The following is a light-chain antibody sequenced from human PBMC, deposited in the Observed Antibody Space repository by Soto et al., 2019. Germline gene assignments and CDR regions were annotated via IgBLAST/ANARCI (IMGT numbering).Light chain of an antibody. J-gene: IGLJ3*02. CDR3: QAWDTSTVL. CDR2: QGS. Sequence: SYELSQPPSVSVSPGQTASITCSGDELEDQYVSWYQHKAGQSPVLVIYQGSQRPSGIPERFSGSTSGNTATLTISETQGMDEADYYCQAWDTSTVLFGGGTKLTVL. V-gene: IGLV3-1*01. CDR1: ELEDQY.